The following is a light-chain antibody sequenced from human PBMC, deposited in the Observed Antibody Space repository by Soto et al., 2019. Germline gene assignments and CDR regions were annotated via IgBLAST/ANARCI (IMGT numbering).Light chain of an antibody. CDR3: SSYTSGSTDVL. J-gene: IGLJ2*01. V-gene: IGLV2-14*03. CDR2: DVT. Sequence: QSALTQPASVSGSPGQSITISCTGTSSDIGTYKYVSWYQQHPGRAPKLIIYDVTNRPSGVSNRFSGSKSGNTASLTISGLQTEDEADYYCSSYTSGSTDVLFGGGTKLTVL. CDR1: SSDIGTYKY.